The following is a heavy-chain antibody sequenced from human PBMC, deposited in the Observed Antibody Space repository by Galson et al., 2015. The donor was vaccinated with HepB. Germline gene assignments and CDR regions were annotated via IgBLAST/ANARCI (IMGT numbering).Heavy chain of an antibody. CDR3: ARGVLLWDGPDY. J-gene: IGHJ4*02. CDR2: INPNSGGT. CDR1: GYTLTGYY. V-gene: IGHV1-2*06. D-gene: IGHD3-10*01. Sequence: SVKVSCKASGYTLTGYYMHWVRQAPGQGLEWMGRINPNSGGTNYAQKFQGRVTMTRDTSISTAYMELSSLRSEDTAVYHCARGVLLWDGPDYWGQGTLVTVSS.